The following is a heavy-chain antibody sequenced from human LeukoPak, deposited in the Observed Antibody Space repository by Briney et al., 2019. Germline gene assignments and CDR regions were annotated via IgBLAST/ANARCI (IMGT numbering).Heavy chain of an antibody. V-gene: IGHV3-23*01. CDR3: AGFSFGESYRRDY. D-gene: IGHD3-10*01. Sequence: QPGGPLRLSCAASGFTFSSYAMSWVRQAPGKGLEWVSAISGSGGSTYYADSVKGRFTISRDNSKNTLYLQMNSLRAEDTAVYYCAGFSFGESYRRDYWGQGTLVTVSS. CDR1: GFTFSSYA. CDR2: ISGSGGST. J-gene: IGHJ4*02.